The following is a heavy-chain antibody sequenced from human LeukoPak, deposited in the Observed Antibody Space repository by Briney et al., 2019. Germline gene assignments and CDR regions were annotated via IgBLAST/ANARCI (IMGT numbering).Heavy chain of an antibody. Sequence: ASVNVSCKASGYTFTGYYMHWVRQAPGQGLEWMGWINPNSGGTKYAQKFQGRVTMTRDTSITTAYMELTSLEFDDTAVYYCARTRLTGDPYEAFDVWGQGTMVTVSS. V-gene: IGHV1-2*02. CDR2: INPNSGGT. D-gene: IGHD7-27*01. CDR1: GYTFTGYY. J-gene: IGHJ3*01. CDR3: ARTRLTGDPYEAFDV.